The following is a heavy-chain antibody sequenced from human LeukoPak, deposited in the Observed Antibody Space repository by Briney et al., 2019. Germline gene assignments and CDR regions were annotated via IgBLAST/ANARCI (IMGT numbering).Heavy chain of an antibody. J-gene: IGHJ4*02. CDR2: INPNSGGT. V-gene: IGHV1-2*02. CDR3: ARKSAVRSTSEFDF. Sequence: ASVTVSCKASGYTFTGYYINWVRQATGQGLEWMGWINPNSGGTNYPQKFQGRVTMTSDTSISTAYMELTSLRSDDSAVYYRARKSAVRSTSEFDFWGQGTLVTVSS. D-gene: IGHD2-2*01. CDR1: GYTFTGYY.